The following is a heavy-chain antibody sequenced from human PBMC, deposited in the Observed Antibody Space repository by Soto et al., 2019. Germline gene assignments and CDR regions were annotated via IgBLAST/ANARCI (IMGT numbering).Heavy chain of an antibody. Sequence: ASVKVSCKASGYTFTSYYMHWVRQAPGQGLEWMGIINPSGGSTSYAQKFQGRVTMTRDTSTSTVYMELSSLRSEDTAVYYCGRGGDTYYYDSSGYRDPYYFDYWGQGTLVTVSS. CDR3: GRGGDTYYYDSSGYRDPYYFDY. CDR2: INPSGGST. V-gene: IGHV1-46*01. D-gene: IGHD3-22*01. CDR1: GYTFTSYY. J-gene: IGHJ4*02.